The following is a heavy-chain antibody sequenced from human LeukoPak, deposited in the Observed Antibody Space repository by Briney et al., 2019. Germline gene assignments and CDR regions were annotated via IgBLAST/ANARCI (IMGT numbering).Heavy chain of an antibody. CDR3: ASYNGGLEGGFDY. D-gene: IGHD4-23*01. V-gene: IGHV4-59*01. CDR2: IYYSGST. CDR1: GGSISSYY. Sequence: SETLSLTCTVSGGSISSYYWSWIRQPPGKGLEWIGYIYYSGSTNYNPSLKSRVTISVDTSKNQFSLKLSSVTAADTAVYYCASYNGGLEGGFDYWGQGTLVTVSS. J-gene: IGHJ4*02.